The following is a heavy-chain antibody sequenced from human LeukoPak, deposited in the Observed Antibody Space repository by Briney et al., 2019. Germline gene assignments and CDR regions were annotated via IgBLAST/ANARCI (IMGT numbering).Heavy chain of an antibody. CDR2: FDPEDGET. CDR3: ATYIRGGYYDFWTSELDI. D-gene: IGHD3-3*01. J-gene: IGHJ3*02. Sequence: GASVKVSCKVSGYTLTELSMHWVRQAPGKGLEWMGGFDPEDGETIYAQKFQGRVTMTEDTSTDTAYMELSSLRSEDTAVYYCATYIRGGYYDFWTSELDIWGQGTMVTVSS. V-gene: IGHV1-24*01. CDR1: GYTLTELS.